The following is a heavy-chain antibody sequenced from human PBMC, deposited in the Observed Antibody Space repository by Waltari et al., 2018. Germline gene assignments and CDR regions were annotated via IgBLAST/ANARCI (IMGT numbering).Heavy chain of an antibody. CDR2: IGYDGSNE. Sequence: QVQLVESGGGVVQPGGSLRLSCAASGFPFSSNGMHWVRQARGKGLGWWAFIGYDGSNEYYADSVKGRFTISRDNSKNTLYLQMTSLRPEDTAVYYCAKDGQQGAFDIWGQGTMVTVSS. CDR1: GFPFSSNG. D-gene: IGHD6-13*01. V-gene: IGHV3-30*02. J-gene: IGHJ3*02. CDR3: AKDGQQGAFDI.